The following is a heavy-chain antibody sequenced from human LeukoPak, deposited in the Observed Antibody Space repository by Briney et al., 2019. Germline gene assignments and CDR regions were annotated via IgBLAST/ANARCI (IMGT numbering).Heavy chain of an antibody. CDR2: IIPIFGTA. CDR3: ARGGRRTSPYNWFDP. D-gene: IGHD1-1*01. Sequence: SLKVSCKASGYTFTGYYMHWVRQAPGQGLEWMGGIIPIFGTANYAQKFQGRVTITADESTSTAYMELSSLRSEGTAVYYCARGGRRTSPYNWFDPWGQGTLVTVSS. CDR1: GYTFTGYY. J-gene: IGHJ5*02. V-gene: IGHV1-69*13.